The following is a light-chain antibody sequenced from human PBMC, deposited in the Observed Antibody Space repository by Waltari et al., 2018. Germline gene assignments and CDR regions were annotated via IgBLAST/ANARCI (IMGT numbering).Light chain of an antibody. CDR1: QGISNG. V-gene: IGKV1-12*01. CDR3: QQGNSFPPT. J-gene: IGKJ1*01. Sequence: DIQMTQFPSAVSASVVDRVTMTCRASQGISNGLAWYQQKPGKAPKLLIYGASILQTGVPSRFSAGGSGTDFTLTISNLQPDDFATYFCQQGNSFPPTFGQGTKVEVK. CDR2: GAS.